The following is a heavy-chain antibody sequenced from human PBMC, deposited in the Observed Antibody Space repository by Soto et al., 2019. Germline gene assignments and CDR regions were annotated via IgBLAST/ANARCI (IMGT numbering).Heavy chain of an antibody. D-gene: IGHD7-27*01. CDR2: ISGGGGTT. CDR3: AKETGVGICDY. J-gene: IGHJ4*02. Sequence: GGSLRLSCAASGFTFSNDVMSWVRQAPGKGLEWVSGISGGGGTTYYADSVKGRFTISRDNSKNTLYLQMNSLRAEDTAVYYCAKETGVGICDYWGQGTLVTVSS. CDR1: GFTFSNDV. V-gene: IGHV3-23*01.